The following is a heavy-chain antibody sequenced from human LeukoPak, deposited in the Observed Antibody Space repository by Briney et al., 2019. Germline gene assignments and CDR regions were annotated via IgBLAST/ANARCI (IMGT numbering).Heavy chain of an antibody. J-gene: IGHJ4*02. Sequence: GGSLRLSCAASGFTVSSNYMSWVRQGPGKGLVWVSHINSDGSSRSYADSVKGRFAISRDNAKNTLYLQMNTLRVEDTSVYYCARSSVVVAQSDFDYWGQGTPVTVSS. CDR1: GFTVSSNY. V-gene: IGHV3-74*01. CDR2: INSDGSSR. D-gene: IGHD3-22*01. CDR3: ARSSVVVAQSDFDY.